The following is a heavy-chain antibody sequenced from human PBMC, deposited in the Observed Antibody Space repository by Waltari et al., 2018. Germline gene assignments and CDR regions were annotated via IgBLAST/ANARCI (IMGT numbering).Heavy chain of an antibody. D-gene: IGHD2-15*01. J-gene: IGHJ4*02. V-gene: IGHV1-2*02. CDR3: ARGFCSGGTCYGGG. Sequence: QVQLVQSGTEVKKPGASVTVSCKASGYTFTDYNVPWMRRAPGQGLEWMGWITPNSGDIIYAQKFQGRVTMTRDTSIRTAYMELRSLTSDDTAVYYCARGFCSGGTCYGGGWGQGTLVTVSS. CDR2: ITPNSGDI. CDR1: GYTFTDYN.